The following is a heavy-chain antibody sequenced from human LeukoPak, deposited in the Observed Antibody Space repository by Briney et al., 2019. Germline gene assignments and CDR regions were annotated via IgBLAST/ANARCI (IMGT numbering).Heavy chain of an antibody. CDR3: ARAWDCSSTSCYDHDY. CDR2: ISSSGGTI. J-gene: IGHJ4*02. Sequence: PGGSLRLSCAASGFTFSSYEMNWVRQAPGKGLEWVSYISSSGGTIYYADSVKGRFTISRDNAKNSLYLQMNSLRAEDTAVYYCARAWDCSSTSCYDHDYWGQGTLVTVSS. V-gene: IGHV3-48*03. CDR1: GFTFSSYE. D-gene: IGHD2-2*01.